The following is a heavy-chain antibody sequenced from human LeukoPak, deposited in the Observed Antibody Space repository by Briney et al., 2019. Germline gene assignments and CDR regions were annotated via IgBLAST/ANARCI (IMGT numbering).Heavy chain of an antibody. CDR1: GFTFSSYE. V-gene: IGHV3-48*03. D-gene: IGHD1-26*01. J-gene: IGHJ4*02. CDR2: ISSSGSTI. CDR3: AKDLLVGPWDDY. Sequence: EAGGSLRLSCAASGFTFSSYEMNWVRQAPGKGLEWVSYISSSGSTIYYADSVKGRFTISRDNAKNSLYLQMNSLRPDDTAVYYCAKDLLVGPWDDYWGQGTLVTVSS.